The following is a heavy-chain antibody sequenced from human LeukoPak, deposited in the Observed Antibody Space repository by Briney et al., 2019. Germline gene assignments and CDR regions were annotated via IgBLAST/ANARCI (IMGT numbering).Heavy chain of an antibody. Sequence: ASVKVSCKASGYTFTSYGISWVRQAPGQGLEWMGWISAHNANTNYAQKFQGRVTMTEDTSTDTAYMELSSLRSEDTAVYYCATSSPYYYYMDVWGKGTTVTVSS. J-gene: IGHJ6*03. CDR2: ISAHNANT. CDR3: ATSSPYYYYMDV. CDR1: GYTFTSYG. D-gene: IGHD6-6*01. V-gene: IGHV1-18*01.